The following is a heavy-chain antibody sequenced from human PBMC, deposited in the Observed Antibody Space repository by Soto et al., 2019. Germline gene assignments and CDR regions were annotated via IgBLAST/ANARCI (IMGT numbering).Heavy chain of an antibody. CDR2: MNPNTGNS. D-gene: IGHD1-1*01. Sequence: ASVKVSCKASGYTFTSYDIYWVRQATGQGLERMGWMNPNTGNSGYAQKFHGRVTMTSDTSISTAHMELSSLRSEDTAVYYCARRAETNGWNGFGADKYYFDFWGQGTLVTVSS. CDR1: GYTFTSYD. V-gene: IGHV1-8*01. J-gene: IGHJ4*02. CDR3: ARRAETNGWNGFGADKYYFDF.